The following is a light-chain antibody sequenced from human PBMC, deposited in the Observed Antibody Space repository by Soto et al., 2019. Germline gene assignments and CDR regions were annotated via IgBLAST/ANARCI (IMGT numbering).Light chain of an antibody. CDR2: DVS. Sequence: QSALTQPRSVSGSPGQSVTISCTGPSSDVGGYNYVSWYQQHPGKAPKLMIYDVSKRPSGVPDRFSGSKSGNTASLTISVLQAEDESDYYCCSYAGSYTHVFGPGTKVTVL. CDR3: CSYAGSYTHV. V-gene: IGLV2-11*01. J-gene: IGLJ1*01. CDR1: SSDVGGYNY.